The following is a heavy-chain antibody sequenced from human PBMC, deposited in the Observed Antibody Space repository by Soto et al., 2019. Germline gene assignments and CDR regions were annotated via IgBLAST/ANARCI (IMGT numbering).Heavy chain of an antibody. D-gene: IGHD3-3*01. J-gene: IGHJ6*02. CDR1: GSTFSSSE. Sequence: EVQLVESGGGLVQPGGSLRLSCAASGSTFSSSEMHWVRQAPGKGLAWVSYISKSSSVIYYADSVKGRFTISRDNAKNLLYLQMNSLRAEDTAVYFCASVNLRFSDGIDVWGQGTTVTVSS. CDR2: ISKSSSVI. V-gene: IGHV3-48*03. CDR3: ASVNLRFSDGIDV.